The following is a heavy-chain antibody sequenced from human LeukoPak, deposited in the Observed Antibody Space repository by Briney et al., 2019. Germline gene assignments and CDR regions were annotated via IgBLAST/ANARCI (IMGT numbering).Heavy chain of an antibody. CDR2: ISSSSSYI. J-gene: IGHJ3*02. V-gene: IGHV3-21*01. CDR3: ARDGLYAFDI. Sequence: PGGSLRLSCAASGLTFSSYSTNWVRQAPGKGLEWVSSISSSSSYIYYADSVKGRFTISRDNAKNSLYLQMNSLRAEDTAVYYCARDGLYAFDIWGQGTMVTVSS. CDR1: GLTFSSYS.